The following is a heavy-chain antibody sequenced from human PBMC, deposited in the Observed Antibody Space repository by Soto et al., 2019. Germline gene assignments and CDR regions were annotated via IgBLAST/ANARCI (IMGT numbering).Heavy chain of an antibody. V-gene: IGHV4-39*01. Sequence: SETLSLTCTDSGGSISSSSYYWGWIRQPPGKGLEWIGSIYYSGSTYYNPSLKSRVTISVDTSKNQFPLKLSSVTAADTAVYYCARLGSSWYTRWFDPWGQGTLVTVSS. CDR3: ARLGSSWYTRWFDP. CDR2: IYYSGST. J-gene: IGHJ5*02. CDR1: GGSISSSSYY. D-gene: IGHD6-13*01.